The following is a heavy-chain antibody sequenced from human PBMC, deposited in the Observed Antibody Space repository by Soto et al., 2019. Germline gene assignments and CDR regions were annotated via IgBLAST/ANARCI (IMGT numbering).Heavy chain of an antibody. CDR1: GGSFSSSG. V-gene: IGHV1-69*01. J-gene: IGHJ4*02. Sequence: SSVQVSCTASGGSFSSSGISWVRQAPGQGLEWVGGIIPIFVTSHYAQKFQGRVTITADESTNTAYMELSSLTSEDTAVYYCARSSDYQEDTGYSTVGVYFDEWGMGTPGTVYS. D-gene: IGHD3-9*01. CDR3: ARSSDYQEDTGYSTVGVYFDE. CDR2: IIPIFVTS.